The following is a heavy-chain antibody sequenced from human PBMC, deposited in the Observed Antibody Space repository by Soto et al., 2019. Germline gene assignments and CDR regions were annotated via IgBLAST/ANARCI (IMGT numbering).Heavy chain of an antibody. J-gene: IGHJ4*02. CDR3: TRLHDSGRFSDY. D-gene: IGHD3-22*01. Sequence: PGESLKISCKGFGYIFSNYWIGWARQMPGKGLEWMGRIYPGDSDTRYSPSFHGQVSISADESISTAYLQWSGLTASDSAVYYCTRLHDSGRFSDYWGPGTLVTVSS. V-gene: IGHV5-51*01. CDR1: GYIFSNYW. CDR2: IYPGDSDT.